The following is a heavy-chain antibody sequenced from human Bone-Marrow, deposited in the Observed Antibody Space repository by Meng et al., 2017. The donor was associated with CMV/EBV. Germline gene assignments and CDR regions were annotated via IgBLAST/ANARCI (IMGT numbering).Heavy chain of an antibody. D-gene: IGHD1-26*01. V-gene: IGHV4/OR15-8*01. CDR3: ARGFGSYYDY. CDR2: IYHSGTT. Sequence: ESLKISCVVSNGPISSNKWWNWVRQSPGKGLEWIGEIYHSGTTNYNPSLRSRLTISVDKSNNQFSLKLRSVTAADTAVYYCARGFGSYYDYWGQGILVTVSS. J-gene: IGHJ4*02. CDR1: NGPISSNKW.